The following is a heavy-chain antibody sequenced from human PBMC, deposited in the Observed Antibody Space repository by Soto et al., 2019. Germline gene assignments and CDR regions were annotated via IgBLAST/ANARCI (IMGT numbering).Heavy chain of an antibody. Sequence: SETLSLTCAVSGASVTSDDYYWSWIRQPPGKGLEWIGYIYHSGSTYYNPSLKSRVSISIDTSQNQFSLKPTSLTAADTAVYYCARDPIFYYASSGYGGSYFDYWGQGSRVTVSS. V-gene: IGHV4-30-4*01. CDR1: GASVTSDDYY. CDR3: ARDPIFYYASSGYGGSYFDY. D-gene: IGHD3-22*01. J-gene: IGHJ4*02. CDR2: IYHSGST.